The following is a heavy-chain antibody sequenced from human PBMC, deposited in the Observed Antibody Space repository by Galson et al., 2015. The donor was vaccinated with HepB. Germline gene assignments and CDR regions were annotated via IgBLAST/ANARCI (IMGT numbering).Heavy chain of an antibody. CDR3: ARDVVVPAAISLYYYYGMDV. J-gene: IGHJ6*02. CDR1: GFTFSIYG. CDR2: ISYDGNDQ. Sequence: SLRLSCATSGFTFSIYGIHWVRQAPGKGLEWVAVISYDGNDQYYADFVKGRFTISKDNSKNTLYLQMNSLRAEDTAVYYCARDVVVPAAISLYYYYGMDVWGQGTTVTVSS. V-gene: IGHV3-30*03. D-gene: IGHD2-2*02.